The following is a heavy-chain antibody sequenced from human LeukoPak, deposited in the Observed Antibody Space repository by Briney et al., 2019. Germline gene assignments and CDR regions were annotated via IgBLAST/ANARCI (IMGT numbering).Heavy chain of an antibody. CDR2: IYSGGST. CDR1: GFTVSSNY. J-gene: IGHJ4*02. V-gene: IGHV3-53*01. Sequence: GGSLRLSCAASGFTVSSNYMSWVRQAPGKGLEWVSVIYSGGSTYYADSVKGRFTISRDNSKNTLYLQMNSLRAEDTAVYYCAKDRFGCTSTSCYSSPLDYWGQGTLVTVSS. D-gene: IGHD2-2*01. CDR3: AKDRFGCTSTSCYSSPLDY.